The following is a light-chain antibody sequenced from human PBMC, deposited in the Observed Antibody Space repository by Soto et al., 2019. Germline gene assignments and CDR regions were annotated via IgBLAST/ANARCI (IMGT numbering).Light chain of an antibody. CDR1: SSDVGGYNF. J-gene: IGLJ3*02. Sequence: QSALTQPASVSGSPGQSITISCTGTSSDVGGYNFVSWYQHHPGKAPKLLIYEVSNRPSGISNRFSGSKSGNTASLTISGLQAEDEADYYCSSYTGSSTPWVFGGGTKPTVL. CDR2: EVS. CDR3: SSYTGSSTPWV. V-gene: IGLV2-14*01.